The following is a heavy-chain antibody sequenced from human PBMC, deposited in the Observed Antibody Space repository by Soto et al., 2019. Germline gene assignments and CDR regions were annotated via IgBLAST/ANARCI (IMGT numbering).Heavy chain of an antibody. CDR1: GYTFTSYG. CDR3: ARGPTTFPNYYYYYYGMDV. CDR2: ISAYNGNT. J-gene: IGHJ6*02. Sequence: QVQLVQSGAEVKKPGASVKVSCKATGYTFTSYGISWVRQAPGQGLEWMGWISAYNGNTNYAQKLQGRVTMTTDTSTSTAYMELRSLRSDDTAVYYCARGPTTFPNYYYYYYGMDVWGQGTTVTVSS. V-gene: IGHV1-18*01. D-gene: IGHD1-7*01.